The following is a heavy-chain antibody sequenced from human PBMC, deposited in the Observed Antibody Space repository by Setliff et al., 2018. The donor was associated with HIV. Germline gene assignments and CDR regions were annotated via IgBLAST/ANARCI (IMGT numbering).Heavy chain of an antibody. V-gene: IGHV1-18*01. Sequence: ASVKVSCKASGFSFSGYGISWVRQAPGQGLEWLGWIGGYNGNTNYAQKFQGRVTLTTDTSTRTGYTELRRLTTDDTAVYYCARDDDYSSGWNIDYWGQGTLVTVSS. CDR3: ARDDDYSSGWNIDY. J-gene: IGHJ4*02. CDR2: IGGYNGNT. D-gene: IGHD6-19*01. CDR1: GFSFSGYG.